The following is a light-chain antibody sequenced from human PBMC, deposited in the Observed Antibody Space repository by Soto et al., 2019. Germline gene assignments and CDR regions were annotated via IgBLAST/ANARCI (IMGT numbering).Light chain of an antibody. CDR1: QSISTY. CDR2: AAS. CDR3: QQYGSSGT. Sequence: DIQMTQSPSSLSASVGDRVTITCRASQSISTYLNWYQHKPGKAPKLLIYAASSLQSGVPSRFSGGGSGTDFTLTISRLEAEDFAVYYCQQYGSSGTFGQGTKVDIK. J-gene: IGKJ1*01. V-gene: IGKV1-39*01.